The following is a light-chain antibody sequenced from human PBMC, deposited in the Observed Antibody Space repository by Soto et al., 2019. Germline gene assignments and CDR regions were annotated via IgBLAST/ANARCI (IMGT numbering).Light chain of an antibody. Sequence: EIGLTQSPAALSLSQGERATLSCRASQSVSSHLAWYQQKPGQSPRLLIYDASNRATGIPARFSGSGSGTDFTLTISRLEPEDLAVYYCQQYGSSLPITFGQGTKVDIK. CDR2: DAS. CDR3: QQYGSSLPIT. V-gene: IGKV3-20*01. CDR1: QSVSSH. J-gene: IGKJ1*01.